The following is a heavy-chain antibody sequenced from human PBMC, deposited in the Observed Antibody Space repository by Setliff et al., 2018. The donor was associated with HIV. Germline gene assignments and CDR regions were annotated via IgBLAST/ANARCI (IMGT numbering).Heavy chain of an antibody. V-gene: IGHV4-4*07. Sequence: SETLSLTCSVSGGSVRNYYWTWIRQPAGGGLEWIGRIYTSGSTNYNPSLKSRVTMSVDTSKNQFSLKLNSVTAADTAMYYCARGRWDMAAAGTTEYFQYWGQGTLVTVSS. CDR3: ARGRWDMAAAGTTEYFQY. CDR1: GGSVRNYY. J-gene: IGHJ1*01. D-gene: IGHD6-13*01. CDR2: IYTSGST.